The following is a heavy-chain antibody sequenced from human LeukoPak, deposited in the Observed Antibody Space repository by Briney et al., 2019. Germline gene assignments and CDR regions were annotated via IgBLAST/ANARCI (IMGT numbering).Heavy chain of an antibody. D-gene: IGHD6-19*01. CDR3: ARRIAVAGYWYFDL. CDR2: IKQDGSVK. J-gene: IGHJ2*01. CDR1: GFTFSSYW. Sequence: GGSLRLSCAAPGFTFSSYWMSWVRQAPGKGLEWVANIKQDGSVKYYVDSVKGRFTISRDNAKNSLYLQMNSLRAEDTAVYYCARRIAVAGYWYFDLWGRGTLVTVSS. V-gene: IGHV3-7*01.